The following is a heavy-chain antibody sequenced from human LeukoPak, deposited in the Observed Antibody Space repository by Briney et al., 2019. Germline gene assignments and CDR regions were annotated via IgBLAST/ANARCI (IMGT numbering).Heavy chain of an antibody. CDR2: ISGSGGST. CDR1: GFTFSSYA. Sequence: GGSLRLSCAASGFTFSSYAMSWVRQAPGKGLEWVSAISGSGGSTYYADSVKGRFTISRDNSKNTLYLQMDSLRAEDTAVYYCAKDGRATIWGTFDYWGQGTLVTVSS. D-gene: IGHD5-24*01. J-gene: IGHJ4*02. V-gene: IGHV3-23*01. CDR3: AKDGRATIWGTFDY.